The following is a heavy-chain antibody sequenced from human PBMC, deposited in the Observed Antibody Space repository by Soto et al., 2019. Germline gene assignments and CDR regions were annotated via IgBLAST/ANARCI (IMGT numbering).Heavy chain of an antibody. J-gene: IGHJ5*02. CDR1: GGSISSGDYY. V-gene: IGHV4-30-4*01. CDR2: IDYSGRT. D-gene: IGHD1-26*01. Sequence: QVQLQESGPGLVKPSQTLSLTCTVSGGSISSGDYYWTWIRQPPGKGLEWLGSIDYSGRTYYNPSLKSRLTISVDTSKNKFSLKLSSVTAADTAVYYCARSGDGGTPYPSFFWFDPWGQGTLVTVSS. CDR3: ARSGDGGTPYPSFFWFDP.